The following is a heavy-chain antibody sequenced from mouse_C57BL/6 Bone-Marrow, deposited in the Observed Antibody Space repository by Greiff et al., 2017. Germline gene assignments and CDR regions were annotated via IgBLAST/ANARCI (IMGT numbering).Heavy chain of an antibody. D-gene: IGHD1-1*01. Sequence: EVQLLQSGAELVRPGASVKLSCTASGFNIKDDYMHWVKQRPEQGLEWIGWIDPENGDTDYASKFQGKDTITADTTSNTAYQQLSSLTSEDTAVYDSTTTTTEGGGGYWGQGTTLTVSS. CDR2: IDPENGDT. J-gene: IGHJ2*01. CDR3: TTTTTEGGGGY. V-gene: IGHV14-4*01. CDR1: GFNIKDDY.